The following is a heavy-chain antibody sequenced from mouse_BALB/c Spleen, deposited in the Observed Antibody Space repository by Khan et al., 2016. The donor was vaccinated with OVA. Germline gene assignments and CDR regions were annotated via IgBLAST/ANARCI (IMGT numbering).Heavy chain of an antibody. CDR2: INTYTGEP. CDR3: ASGGYWYFDV. J-gene: IGHJ1*01. V-gene: IGHV9-3-1*01. CDR1: GYSFTNYG. Sequence: QIQLVQSGPEVKKPGETVKISCKASGYSFTNYGMNWVRQAPGKGLKWMGWINTYTGEPTYADDFKGRFAFSLDTSASTVYLQINTLKHEDTATYFCASGGYWYFDVWGAGTTVTVSS.